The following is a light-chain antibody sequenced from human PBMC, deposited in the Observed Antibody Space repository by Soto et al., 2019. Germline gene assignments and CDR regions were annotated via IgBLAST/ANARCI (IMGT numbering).Light chain of an antibody. CDR1: GSDVGGYNY. V-gene: IGLV2-14*01. CDR2: DVS. CDR3: SSYTSSNTHVL. J-gene: IGLJ2*01. Sequence: QSALTQPASVSGSPGQSITISCTGTGSDVGGYNYVSWYQQHPGKAPKLMIYDVSSRPSGVSNRFSGSKSANTASLTISGLQAEDEADYYCSSYTSSNTHVLFGGGTKLTVL.